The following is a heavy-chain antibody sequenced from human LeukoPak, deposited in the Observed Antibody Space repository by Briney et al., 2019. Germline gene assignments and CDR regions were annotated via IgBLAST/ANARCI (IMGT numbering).Heavy chain of an antibody. D-gene: IGHD2-15*01. CDR3: AKSAYCSGGSCYHLFDF. J-gene: IGHJ4*02. CDR2: ISYDGSAK. Sequence: GGSLRLSCAASGFTFSSYSMNWVRQAPGKGLEWVAIISYDGSAKYYADSVKGRFTISRDNSKNTLYLQMSSLRAEDTAVYYCAKSAYCSGGSCYHLFDFWGQGSLVTVSS. CDR1: GFTFSSYS. V-gene: IGHV3-30*18.